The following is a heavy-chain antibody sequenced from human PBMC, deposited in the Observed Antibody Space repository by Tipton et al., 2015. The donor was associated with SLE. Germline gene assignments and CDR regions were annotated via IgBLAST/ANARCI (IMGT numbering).Heavy chain of an antibody. Sequence: GLVKPSETLSLTCTVSGGSISNYYWSWIRQPPGKGLEWIGYIHNSGNTNYNPSLKSRVTISVDTSKNQFSLKLSSVTAADAAVYYCASLSGFYDYWGQGTLVTVSS. D-gene: IGHD3-22*01. CDR3: ASLSGFYDY. V-gene: IGHV4-59*01. J-gene: IGHJ4*02. CDR1: GGSISNYY. CDR2: IHNSGNT.